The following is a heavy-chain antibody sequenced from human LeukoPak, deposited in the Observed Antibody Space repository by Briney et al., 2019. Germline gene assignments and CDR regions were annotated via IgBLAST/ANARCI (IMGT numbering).Heavy chain of an antibody. Sequence: GGSLTLSCAASGLTFSSYSMSWVRQAPGKGLEWVSAISGSGGSTYYADSVKGRLTISRDNSKNTLYLQMNSLRAEDTAVYYCAKTSGWYSVTGYYFDYWGQGTLVTVSS. D-gene: IGHD6-19*01. J-gene: IGHJ4*02. CDR1: GLTFSSYS. V-gene: IGHV3-23*01. CDR3: AKTSGWYSVTGYYFDY. CDR2: ISGSGGST.